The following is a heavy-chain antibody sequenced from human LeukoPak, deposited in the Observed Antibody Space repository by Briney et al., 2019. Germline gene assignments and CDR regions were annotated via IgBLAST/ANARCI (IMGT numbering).Heavy chain of an antibody. CDR2: IYYSGST. CDR1: GGSISSYY. V-gene: IGHV4-59*12. D-gene: IGHD1-26*01. J-gene: IGHJ6*02. Sequence: SETLSLTCTVSGGSISSYYWSWIRQPPGKGLERIGYIYYSGSTNYNPSLKSRVTISVDTSKNQFSLKLSSVTAADTAVYYCARDGTDYYYYYGMDVWGQGTTVTVSS. CDR3: ARDGTDYYYYYGMDV.